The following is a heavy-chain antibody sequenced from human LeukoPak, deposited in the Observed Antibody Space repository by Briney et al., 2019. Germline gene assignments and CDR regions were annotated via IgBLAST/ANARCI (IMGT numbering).Heavy chain of an antibody. CDR2: INPNSGGT. J-gene: IGHJ6*03. D-gene: IGHD6-6*01. CDR1: GYTFTGYY. CDR3: ARDGGLGAARYRYYYMDV. Sequence: ASVKVSCKASGYTFTGYYMHWVRQAPGQGLEWMGWINPNSGGTNYAQKFQGRVTMTRDTSISTAYMELSRLRSDDTAVYYCARDGGLGAARYRYYYMDVWGKGTTVTVSS. V-gene: IGHV1-2*02.